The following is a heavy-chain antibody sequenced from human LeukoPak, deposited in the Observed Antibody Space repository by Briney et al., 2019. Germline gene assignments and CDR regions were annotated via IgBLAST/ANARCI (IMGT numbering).Heavy chain of an antibody. CDR1: GYTFTSYG. CDR3: ARDYDILTGPRDYYSYGMDV. D-gene: IGHD3-9*01. J-gene: IGHJ6*02. V-gene: IGHV1-18*01. CDR2: ISVYNVNT. Sequence: GASVKVSCKASGYTFTSYGISWVRQAPGQGLEWMGWISVYNVNTNYAQKLQRRVTMPTDTSTSTAYMELRSLRYDDTAVYYCARDYDILTGPRDYYSYGMDVWGQGTTVTVSS.